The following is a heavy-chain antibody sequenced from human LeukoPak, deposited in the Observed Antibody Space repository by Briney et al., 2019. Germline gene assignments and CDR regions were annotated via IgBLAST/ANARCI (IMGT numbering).Heavy chain of an antibody. CDR3: ASRLRDGYNFDY. Sequence: SETLSLTCAVYGGSFSGYYWSWIRRPPGKGLEWIGEINHSGSTNYNPSLKSRVTISVDTSKNQFSLKLSSVTAADTAVYYCASRLRDGYNFDYWGQGTLVTVSS. D-gene: IGHD5-24*01. J-gene: IGHJ4*02. CDR2: INHSGST. CDR1: GGSFSGYY. V-gene: IGHV4-34*01.